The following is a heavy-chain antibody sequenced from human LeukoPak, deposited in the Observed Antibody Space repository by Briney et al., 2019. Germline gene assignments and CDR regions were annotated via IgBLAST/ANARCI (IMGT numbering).Heavy chain of an antibody. J-gene: IGHJ6*03. CDR2: ISGSGGST. V-gene: IGHV3-23*01. CDR1: GFTFSTYE. Sequence: GGSLRLSCAASGFTFSTYEMNWVRQAPGKGLEWVSAISGSGGSTYYADSVKGRFTISRDNSKNTLYLQMNSLRAEDTAVYYCAKRDSGYYYMDVWGKGTTVTVSS. CDR3: AKRDSGYYYMDV.